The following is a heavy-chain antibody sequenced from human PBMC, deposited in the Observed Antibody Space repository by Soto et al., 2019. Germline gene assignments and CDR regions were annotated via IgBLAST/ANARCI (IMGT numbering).Heavy chain of an antibody. Sequence: PSETLSLTCTVSGGSISSYYWSWIRQPPGKGLEWIGYIYYSGSTNYNPSLKSRVTISVDTSKNQFSLKLSSVTAADTAVYYCARFPPSGSGYYFDYWGQGTLVTVSS. CDR1: GGSISSYY. V-gene: IGHV4-59*12. CDR2: IYYSGST. CDR3: ARFPPSGSGYYFDY. J-gene: IGHJ4*02. D-gene: IGHD3-22*01.